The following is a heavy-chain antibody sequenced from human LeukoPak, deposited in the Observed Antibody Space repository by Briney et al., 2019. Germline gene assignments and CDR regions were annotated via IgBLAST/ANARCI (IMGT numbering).Heavy chain of an antibody. V-gene: IGHV1-69*13. CDR1: GGTFISYA. Sequence: ASVKVSCKASGGTFISYAISWVRQAPGQGLEWMGGIIPIFGTANYAQKFQGRVTITADESTSTAYMELSSLRSEDTAVYYCARDRLAYCGGDCYEVFIAFDIWGQGTMVTVSS. CDR3: ARDRLAYCGGDCYEVFIAFDI. J-gene: IGHJ3*02. D-gene: IGHD2-21*02. CDR2: IIPIFGTA.